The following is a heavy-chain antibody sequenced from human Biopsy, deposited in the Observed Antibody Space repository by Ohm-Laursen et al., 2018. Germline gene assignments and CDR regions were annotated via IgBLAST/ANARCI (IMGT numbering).Heavy chain of an antibody. CDR1: GFTFSDYY. CDR2: ISSSASSM. CDR3: ARVGRTRVDGVYSYGMDV. V-gene: IGHV3-11*04. D-gene: IGHD2-15*01. Sequence: SLRLSCAASGFTFSDYYMNWIRQAPGKGLEWVSYISSSASSMYYADSVKGRFTISRDNAKKSLYLQMNSLRAEDTAVYYCARVGRTRVDGVYSYGMDVWGQGTTVIVSS. J-gene: IGHJ6*02.